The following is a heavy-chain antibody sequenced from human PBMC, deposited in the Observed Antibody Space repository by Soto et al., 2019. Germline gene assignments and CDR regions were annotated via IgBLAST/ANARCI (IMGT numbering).Heavy chain of an antibody. CDR1: GGSISSGDYY. D-gene: IGHD1-26*01. Sequence: QVQLQESGPGLVKPSQTLSLTCTVSGGSISSGDYYWSWIRQPPGKGLEWIGYIYYSGSTYYNPSLKRRVTIXXDXSXTQFSLKLSSVTAADTAVYYCAGAPEIWELPQGFDYWGQGTLVTVSS. CDR2: IYYSGST. J-gene: IGHJ4*02. CDR3: AGAPEIWELPQGFDY. V-gene: IGHV4-30-4*01.